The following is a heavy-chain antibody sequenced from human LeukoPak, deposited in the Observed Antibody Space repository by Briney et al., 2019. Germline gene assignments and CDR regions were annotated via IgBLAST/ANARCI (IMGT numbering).Heavy chain of an antibody. J-gene: IGHJ3*02. CDR3: ASLHYDSSGYYSAGAFDI. CDR1: GGSISSGDYY. CDR2: IYYSGST. D-gene: IGHD3-22*01. Sequence: TLSHTCTVSGGSISSGDYYWRWIRQPPGKGLEWIGYIYYSGSTYYNPSLKSRVTISVDTSKNQFSLKLSSVTAADTAVYYCASLHYDSSGYYSAGAFDIWGQGTMVTVSS. V-gene: IGHV4-30-4*08.